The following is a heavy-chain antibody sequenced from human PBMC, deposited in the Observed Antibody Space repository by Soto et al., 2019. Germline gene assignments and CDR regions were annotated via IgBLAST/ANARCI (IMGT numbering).Heavy chain of an antibody. J-gene: IGHJ4*02. D-gene: IGHD5-12*01. Sequence: GGSLRLSCAASGFTFSIYAMNWVRQPPGKGLEWVSSLSGSGVSTYYADSVKGRFTISRDNSKKTLYLQMNSLRAEDTAVYYCAKQSSGYDLDYWGQGTLVTVSS. CDR1: GFTFSIYA. CDR3: AKQSSGYDLDY. V-gene: IGHV3-23*01. CDR2: LSGSGVST.